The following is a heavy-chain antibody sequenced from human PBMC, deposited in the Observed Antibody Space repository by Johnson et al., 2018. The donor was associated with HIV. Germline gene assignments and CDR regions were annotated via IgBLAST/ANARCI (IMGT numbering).Heavy chain of an antibody. J-gene: IGHJ3*02. V-gene: IGHV3-30*04. CDR3: ARATRSSSSGRHDAFDI. Sequence: QMQLVESGGGVVQPGRSLRLSCAASGFTFSSYAMHWVRQAPGKGLEWVAVISYDGSNKYYADSVKGRFTISIDNSKNTLYLQMNSLRAEDTAVYYCARATRSSSSGRHDAFDIWGQGTMVTVSS. CDR2: ISYDGSNK. CDR1: GFTFSSYA. D-gene: IGHD6-6*01.